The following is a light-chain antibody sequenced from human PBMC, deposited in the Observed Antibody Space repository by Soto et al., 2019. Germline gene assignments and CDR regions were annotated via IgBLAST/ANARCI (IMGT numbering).Light chain of an antibody. CDR3: SSYTSSRHVI. Sequence: QSVLTQPASVSGSPGQSRTISCTGTNSDVGFYNYVSWYQQYPGKAPKLMIYDVSNRPSGVSNRFSGTKSGNTASLTISGLQPEDEADYFCSSYTSSRHVIFGGGTKVTVL. CDR2: DVS. V-gene: IGLV2-14*01. J-gene: IGLJ2*01. CDR1: NSDVGFYNY.